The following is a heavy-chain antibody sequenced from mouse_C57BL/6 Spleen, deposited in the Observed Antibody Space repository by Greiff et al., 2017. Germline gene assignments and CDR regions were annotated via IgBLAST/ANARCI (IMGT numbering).Heavy chain of an antibody. CDR3: ARTTIVTTRDWYFDV. D-gene: IGHD2-5*01. CDR1: GYTFTSYW. CDR2: IHPNSGST. Sequence: QVQLQQPGAELVKPGASVKLSCKASGYTFTSYWMHWVKQRPGQGLEWIGMIHPNSGSTNYNEKFKSKATLTVDKSSSTAYMQLSSLTSEDSAVYYCARTTIVTTRDWYFDVWGTGTTVTVTS. J-gene: IGHJ1*03. V-gene: IGHV1-64*01.